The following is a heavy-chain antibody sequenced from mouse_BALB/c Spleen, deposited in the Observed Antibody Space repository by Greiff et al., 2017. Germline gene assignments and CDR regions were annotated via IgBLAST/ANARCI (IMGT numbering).Heavy chain of an antibody. J-gene: IGHJ4*01. V-gene: IGHV5-6-5*01. Sequence: EVKVEESGGGLVKPGGSLKLSCAASGFTFSSYAMSWVRQTPEKRLEWVASISSGGSTYYPDSVKGRFTISRDNARNILYLQMSSLRSEDTAMYYCARGDGYYPDYAMDYWGQGTSVTVSS. CDR2: ISSGGST. D-gene: IGHD2-3*01. CDR1: GFTFSSYA. CDR3: ARGDGYYPDYAMDY.